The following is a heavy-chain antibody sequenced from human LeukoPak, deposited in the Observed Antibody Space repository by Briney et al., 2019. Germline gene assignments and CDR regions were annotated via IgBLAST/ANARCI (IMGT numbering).Heavy chain of an antibody. CDR1: GFTFSSYT. V-gene: IGHV3-7*01. D-gene: IGHD4-17*01. CDR2: IKQDGSEK. J-gene: IGHJ4*02. Sequence: PGGSLRLSCAASGFTFSSYTMNWVRQAPGKGLEWVANIKQDGSEKYYVDSVKGRFTISRDNAKNSLYLQMNSLRAEDTAVYYCTTEGSDYGDYGLDYWGQGTLVTVSS. CDR3: TTEGSDYGDYGLDY.